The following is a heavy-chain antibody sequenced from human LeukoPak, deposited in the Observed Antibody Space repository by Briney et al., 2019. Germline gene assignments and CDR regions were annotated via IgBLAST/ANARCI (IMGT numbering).Heavy chain of an antibody. CDR1: GVSVSRGNYY. CDR3: AGMIGYFDY. J-gene: IGHJ4*02. V-gene: IGHV4-61*02. CDR2: IYTSGYT. D-gene: IGHD3-16*01. Sequence: TSETLSLTCTVSGVSVSRGNYYWSWIRQPAGKRLEFIGRIYTSGYTDYNPSLKSRVTISVDTSKNQFSLKMNSVTAADTAVYYCAGMIGYFDYWGQGTLVTVSS.